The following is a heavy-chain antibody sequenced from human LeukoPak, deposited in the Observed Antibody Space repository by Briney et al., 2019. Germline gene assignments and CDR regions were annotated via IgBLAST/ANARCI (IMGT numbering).Heavy chain of an antibody. J-gene: IGHJ3*02. Sequence: SVKVSCKASGGTFSSYAISWVRQAPGQWLEWMGGIIPIFGTANYAQKFQGRVTITTDESTSTAYMELSSLRSEDTAVYYCARHWKDTVMVTDAFDIWGQGTMVTVSS. CDR2: IIPIFGTA. V-gene: IGHV1-69*05. CDR1: GGTFSSYA. CDR3: ARHWKDTVMVTDAFDI. D-gene: IGHD5-18*01.